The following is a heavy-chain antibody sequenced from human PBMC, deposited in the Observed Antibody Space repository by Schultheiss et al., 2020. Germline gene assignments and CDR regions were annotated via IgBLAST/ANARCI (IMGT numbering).Heavy chain of an antibody. CDR1: GGSLSGHY. V-gene: IGHV4-34*01. J-gene: IGHJ5*02. D-gene: IGHD5-12*01. CDR2: INHSGST. CDR3: AAYSGNDLGWFDP. Sequence: TLSLTCAVYGGSLSGHYWSWIRQPPGKGLEWIGEINHSGSTKYNPSLKSRVTISADTSKNQFSLKLSSVTAADTAVYYCAAYSGNDLGWFDPWGPGTLVTVSS.